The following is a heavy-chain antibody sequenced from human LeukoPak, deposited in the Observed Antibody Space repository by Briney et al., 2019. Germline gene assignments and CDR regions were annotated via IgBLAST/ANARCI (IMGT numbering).Heavy chain of an antibody. CDR1: GFSVGTNY. V-gene: IGHV3-66*01. CDR3: AKGTSVAGMIFGY. Sequence: GGSLRLSCAASGFSVGTNYVSWVRQGPGKGLEWVSVVYGGGTTYYADSVKGRFAISRDNSMNTVHLQMDSLRDEDTAVYYCAKGTSVAGMIFGYWGQGTLVTVSS. D-gene: IGHD6-19*01. J-gene: IGHJ4*02. CDR2: VYGGGTT.